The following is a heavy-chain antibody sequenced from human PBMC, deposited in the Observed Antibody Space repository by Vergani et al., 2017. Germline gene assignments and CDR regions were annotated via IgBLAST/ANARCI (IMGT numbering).Heavy chain of an antibody. CDR2: VNPNSGDT. Sequence: QVHLVQSGAEVKKPGASVKVSCQTSGSTFSAYYIHWVRQAPGQGLEWMGWVNPNSGDTNYAQKFQGRVTMTRDMAINTTYMELSRLTSDDTAVYYCARDRVAYSGFYYGMDVWGQGTTVTVSS. CDR1: GSTFSAYY. J-gene: IGHJ6*02. D-gene: IGHD3-10*01. CDR3: ARDRVAYSGFYYGMDV. V-gene: IGHV1-2*02.